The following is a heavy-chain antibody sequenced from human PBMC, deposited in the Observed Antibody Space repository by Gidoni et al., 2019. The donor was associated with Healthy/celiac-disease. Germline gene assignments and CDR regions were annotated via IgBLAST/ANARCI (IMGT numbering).Heavy chain of an antibody. CDR2: IYYSGST. CDR3: ARGRDSTNQHAFDI. CDR1: GGSITSGDYY. Sequence: QVQLQESGPGLVKPSQTLSLPCTVSGGSITSGDYYWSWIRQPPGKGLEWIGYIYYSGSTYYNPPLKSRVTISVDTSKNQFSLKLSSVTAEDTAVYYCARGRDSTNQHAFDIWGKGTMVTVSS. D-gene: IGHD2-2*01. J-gene: IGHJ3*02. V-gene: IGHV4-30-4*01.